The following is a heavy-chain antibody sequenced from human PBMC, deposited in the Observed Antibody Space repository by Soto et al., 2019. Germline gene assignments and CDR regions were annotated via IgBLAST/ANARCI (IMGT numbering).Heavy chain of an antibody. Sequence: SETLSLTSAVSGGSITTNGYYWAWIRQPPGRGLEWIGSIYYSGTTYYNSSLKSRVIISSDMSKNQFSLRLTSVTAADTAVYFCARHPSGFYDSWGLGTLVTVSS. D-gene: IGHD3-3*01. J-gene: IGHJ5*02. CDR3: ARHPSGFYDS. CDR2: IYYSGTT. CDR1: GGSITTNGYY. V-gene: IGHV4-39*01.